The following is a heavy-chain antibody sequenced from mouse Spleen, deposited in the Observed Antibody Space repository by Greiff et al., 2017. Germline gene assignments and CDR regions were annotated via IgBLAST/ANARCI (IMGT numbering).Heavy chain of an antibody. CDR1: GYTFTDYA. CDR3: ASSDGYLYAMDY. Sequence: QVQLQQSGPELVRPGVSVKISCKGSGYTFTDYAMHWVKQSHAKSLEWIGVISTYYGNTNYNQKFKGKATMTVDKSSSTAYMELARLTSEDSAIYYCASSDGYLYAMDYWGQGTSVTVSS. CDR2: ISTYYGNT. J-gene: IGHJ4*01. V-gene: IGHV1-67*01. D-gene: IGHD2-3*01.